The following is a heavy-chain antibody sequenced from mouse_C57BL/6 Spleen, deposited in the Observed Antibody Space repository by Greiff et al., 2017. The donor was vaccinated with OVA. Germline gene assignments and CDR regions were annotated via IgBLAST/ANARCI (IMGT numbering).Heavy chain of an antibody. V-gene: IGHV1-15*01. CDR3: KRKGLPYWYFDV. CDR2: IDPETGGT. D-gene: IGHD3-3*01. J-gene: IGHJ1*03. CDR1: GYTFTDYE. Sequence: VQLQEPGAELVRPGASVTLSCKASGYTFTDYEMHWVKQTPVHGLEWIGAIDPETGGTDYNQKFKGKATLTADKSSSTAYMELRSLTAEDSAVYYCKRKGLPYWYFDVWGTGTTVTVSS.